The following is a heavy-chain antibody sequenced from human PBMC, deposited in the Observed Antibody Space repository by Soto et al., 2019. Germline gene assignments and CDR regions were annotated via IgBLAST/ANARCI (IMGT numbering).Heavy chain of an antibody. D-gene: IGHD3-10*01. Sequence: QVQLQQWGAGLLKTSETLSLSCAVYGGYFNDNYYTWFRQPPGKGLEWIGEISRSGTTKYIPSLKSRASTSFDTSKTQASLQFTSVTAADTAVYYSATSLWFGTQVELWGHGALVTLSS. CDR3: ATSLWFGTQVEL. V-gene: IGHV4-34*01. CDR2: ISRSGTT. CDR1: GGYFNDNY. J-gene: IGHJ5*02.